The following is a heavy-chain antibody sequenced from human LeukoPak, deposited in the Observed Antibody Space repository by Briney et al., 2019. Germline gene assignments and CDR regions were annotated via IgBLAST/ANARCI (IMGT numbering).Heavy chain of an antibody. CDR3: ARDVGGYYDSSGYYHYFDY. D-gene: IGHD3-22*01. Sequence: AGGSLRLSCAASGFTFSSYSMNWVRQAPGKGLEWVPSISSSSSYIYYADSVKGRFTISRDNAKNSLYLQMNSLRAEDTAVYYCARDVGGYYDSSGYYHYFDYWGQGTLVTVSS. CDR1: GFTFSSYS. CDR2: ISSSSSYI. J-gene: IGHJ4*02. V-gene: IGHV3-21*04.